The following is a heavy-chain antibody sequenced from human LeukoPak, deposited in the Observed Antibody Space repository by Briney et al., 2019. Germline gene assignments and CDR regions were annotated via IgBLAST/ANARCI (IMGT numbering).Heavy chain of an antibody. CDR2: IHHNGDIT. CDR3: ARSLTTLTYEGY. J-gene: IGHJ4*02. V-gene: IGHV3-64*04. Sequence: GGSLRLSCSASGFTLAWHVMHWVRQAPGKALEYVSFIHHNGDITSYADSVRGRFTVSRDNAKNSLFLQMNSLRAEDTAIYYCARSLTTLTYEGYWGQGTLVTVSS. D-gene: IGHD1-1*01. CDR1: GFTLAWHV.